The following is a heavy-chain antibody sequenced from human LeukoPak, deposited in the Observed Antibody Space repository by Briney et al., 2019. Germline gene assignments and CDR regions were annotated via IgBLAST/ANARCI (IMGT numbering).Heavy chain of an antibody. V-gene: IGHV3-23*01. CDR1: GFTFSSYA. Sequence: GGSLRLSCAASGFTFSSYAMSWARQAPGKGLELVSAISGSGGSTYYADSVKGRFTISRDNSKNTLYLQMNSLRAEDTAVYYCANGCSSTSCQKIFDYWGQGTLVTVSS. CDR3: ANGCSSTSCQKIFDY. D-gene: IGHD2-2*01. CDR2: ISGSGGST. J-gene: IGHJ4*02.